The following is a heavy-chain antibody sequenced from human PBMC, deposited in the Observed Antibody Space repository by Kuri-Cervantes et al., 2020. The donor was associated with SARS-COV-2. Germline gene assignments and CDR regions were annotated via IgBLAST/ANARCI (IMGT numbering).Heavy chain of an antibody. CDR1: GGSFSGYY. V-gene: IGHV4-34*01. J-gene: IGHJ4*02. Sequence: SETLSLTCAVYGGSFSGYYWSWIRQPPGKGLEWIGEINHSGSTNYNPSLKSRVTISVDKSKNQFSLKLSSVTAADTAVYYCARDPDGSHFDYWGQGTLVTVSS. D-gene: IGHD1-26*01. CDR3: ARDPDGSHFDY. CDR2: INHSGST.